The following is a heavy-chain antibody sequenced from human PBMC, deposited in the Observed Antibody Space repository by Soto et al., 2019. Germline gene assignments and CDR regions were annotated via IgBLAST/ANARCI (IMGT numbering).Heavy chain of an antibody. CDR3: ARGGHVVVVTAALDY. CDR1: GDTFTDYY. J-gene: IGHJ4*02. D-gene: IGHD2-21*02. V-gene: IGHV1-46*01. CDR2: VNPSGGHT. Sequence: QVQLMQSGAEVKKPGASVKVSCKASGDTFTDYYIHWVRQAPGQGLEWMGTVNPSGGHTTYAQHFLGRGATTRDTSTSTLYMELTSLTSGDTAIYYCARGGHVVVVTAALDYWGQGTLVTVSS.